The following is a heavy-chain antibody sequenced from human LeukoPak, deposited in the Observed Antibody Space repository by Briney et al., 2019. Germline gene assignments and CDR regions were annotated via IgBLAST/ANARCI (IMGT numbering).Heavy chain of an antibody. Sequence: GGSLRLSCAASGNYWMHWVRQVPGKGLVWVSHINSDGSWTSYADSVKGRFTISKDNAKNTVHLQMNSLKTEDTAVYYCTRSYYSRYYFDYWGQGTLVTVSS. J-gene: IGHJ4*02. CDR2: INSDGSWT. CDR3: TRSYYSRYYFDY. D-gene: IGHD1-26*01. V-gene: IGHV3-74*01. CDR1: GNYW.